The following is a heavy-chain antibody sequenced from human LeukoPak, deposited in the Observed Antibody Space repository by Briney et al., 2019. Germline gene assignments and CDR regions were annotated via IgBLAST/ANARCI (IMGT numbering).Heavy chain of an antibody. CDR1: GFTFSSYS. J-gene: IGHJ6*03. CDR2: ISGSGGST. V-gene: IGHV3-23*01. CDR3: VSNSGYSYMDV. Sequence: GGSLRLSCAASGFTFSSYSMNWVRQAPGKGLEWVSAISGSGGSTYYADSVKGRFTISRDNSKNTLYLQMNSLRAEDTAVYYCVSNSGYSYMDVWGKGTTVTVSS. D-gene: IGHD2/OR15-2a*01.